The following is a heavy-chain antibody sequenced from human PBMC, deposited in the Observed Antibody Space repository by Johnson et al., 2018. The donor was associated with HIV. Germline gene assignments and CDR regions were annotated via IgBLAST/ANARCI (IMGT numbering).Heavy chain of an antibody. D-gene: IGHD3-22*01. CDR3: ARDGDSSSGYQPDAFDI. Sequence: QVRLVESGGGVVQPGRSLRLSCAASGFTFSSYAMHWVRQAPGKGLEWVAVISYDGSNKYYADSVKGRFTISRDNSKNTLYLQMNSLRAEDTAVYYCARDGDSSSGYQPDAFDIWGQGTMVTVSS. CDR1: GFTFSSYA. CDR2: ISYDGSNK. J-gene: IGHJ3*02. V-gene: IGHV3-30-3*01.